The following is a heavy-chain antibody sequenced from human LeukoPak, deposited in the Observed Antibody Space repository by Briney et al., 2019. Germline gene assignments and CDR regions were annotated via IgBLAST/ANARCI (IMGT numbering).Heavy chain of an antibody. D-gene: IGHD5-18*01. V-gene: IGHV4-38-2*02. Sequence: SETLSLTCTVSGYSISSDYYWDWVRQPPVKGLEYIGSIYHSGSTYYNPSLKSRVTISVDTSKNQFSLKLSSVTAADTAVYYCAGTMDTAMVFDYWGQGTLVTVSS. CDR3: AGTMDTAMVFDY. J-gene: IGHJ4*02. CDR2: IYHSGST. CDR1: GYSISSDYY.